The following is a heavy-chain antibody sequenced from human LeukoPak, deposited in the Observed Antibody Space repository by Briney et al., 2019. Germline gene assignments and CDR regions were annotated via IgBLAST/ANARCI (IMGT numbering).Heavy chain of an antibody. J-gene: IGHJ4*02. Sequence: SVKVSCKASGGTFSSYAISWVRQAPGQGLEWMGRIIPILGIANYAQKFQGRVTITADKSTSTAYMELSSLRSEDTAVYYCASDLPWSSSDYWGQGTLVTVSS. D-gene: IGHD6-6*01. CDR2: IIPILGIA. CDR1: GGTFSSYA. CDR3: ASDLPWSSSDY. V-gene: IGHV1-69*04.